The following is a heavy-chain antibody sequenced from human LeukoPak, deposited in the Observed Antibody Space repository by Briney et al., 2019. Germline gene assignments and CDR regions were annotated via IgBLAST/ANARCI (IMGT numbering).Heavy chain of an antibody. CDR3: ARDLEWLQHDY. CDR1: GFTFSNYA. Sequence: GGSLRLSCAASGFTFSNYAMHWVRQAPGQGLEWMGRINPNSGGTNYAQKFQGRVTMTRDTSISTAYMELSRLRSDDTAVYYCARDLEWLQHDYWGQGTLVTVSS. J-gene: IGHJ4*02. CDR2: INPNSGGT. V-gene: IGHV1-2*06. D-gene: IGHD5-12*01.